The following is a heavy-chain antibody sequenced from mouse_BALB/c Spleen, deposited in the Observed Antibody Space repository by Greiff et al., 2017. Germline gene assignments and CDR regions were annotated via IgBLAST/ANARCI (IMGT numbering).Heavy chain of an antibody. CDR1: GFTFSSYT. V-gene: IGHV5-9*03. J-gene: IGHJ3*01. CDR2: ISSGGGNT. CDR3: ARWGGFAY. Sequence: EVKLVESGGGLVKPGGSLKLSCAASGFTFSSYTMSWVRQTPEKRLEWVATISSGGGNTYYPDSVKGRFTISRDNAKNNLYLQMSSLRSEDTALYYCARWGGFAYWGQGTLVTVSA.